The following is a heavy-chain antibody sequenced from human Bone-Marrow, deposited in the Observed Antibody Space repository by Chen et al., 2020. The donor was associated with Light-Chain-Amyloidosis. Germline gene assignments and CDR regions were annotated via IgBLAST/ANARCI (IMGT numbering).Heavy chain of an antibody. CDR1: SGSVSDSSSY. CDR2: INYNGNT. D-gene: IGHD3-22*01. V-gene: IGHV4-61*03. J-gene: IGHJ3*02. Sequence: VQRQESGPGLVKASETLSLTCTVSSGSVSDSSSYWSWIRQAPGKGPEWIGSINYNGNTNYHPSVKSRLTISVDSSKNHFSLKLTSVTAADTAVYYCARDPTYYYGRNGHYDAFDIWGHGTLVTVFS. CDR3: ARDPTYYYGRNGHYDAFDI.